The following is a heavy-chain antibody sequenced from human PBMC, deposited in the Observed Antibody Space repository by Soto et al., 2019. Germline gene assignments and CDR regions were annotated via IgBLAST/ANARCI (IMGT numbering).Heavy chain of an antibody. V-gene: IGHV1-69*02. Sequence: ASVKVSCKASGGTFSSYTISWVRQAPGQGLEWMGRIIPILGIANYAQKFQGRVTMTADKSTSTAYMELRSLRSDDTAVYYCARGLRSITMTSQQNGAFDIWGQGTMVTVSS. J-gene: IGHJ3*02. CDR3: ARGLRSITMTSQQNGAFDI. CDR2: IIPILGIA. D-gene: IGHD3-22*01. CDR1: GGTFSSYT.